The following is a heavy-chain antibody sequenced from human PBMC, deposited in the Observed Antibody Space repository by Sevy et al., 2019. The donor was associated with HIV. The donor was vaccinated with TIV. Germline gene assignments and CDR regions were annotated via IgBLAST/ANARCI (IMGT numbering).Heavy chain of an antibody. CDR2: IFSDGTTK. CDR1: GFFFNNKG. J-gene: IGHJ4*02. CDR3: ARESGSDWYLDS. V-gene: IGHV3-30*12. D-gene: IGHD2-21*02. Sequence: GGSLRLSCTVSGFFFNNKGMHWVSQAPGRGLEWVAAIFSDGTTKYYGDSVKGRFTISRDNSKNTLYLQMNSLRVDDTALYYCARESGSDWYLDSWGQRTLVTVSS.